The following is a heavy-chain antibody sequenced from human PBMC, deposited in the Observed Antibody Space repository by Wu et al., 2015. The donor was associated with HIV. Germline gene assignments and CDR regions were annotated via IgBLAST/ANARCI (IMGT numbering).Heavy chain of an antibody. J-gene: IGHJ3*01. CDR2: INPSENRV. CDR3: ARSLEVAGPDPYPFDL. CDR1: GYTFNTYY. D-gene: IGHD6-19*01. V-gene: IGHV1-46*02. Sequence: QVQLVQSGAEVKKPGASVKVSCKASGYTFNTYYIHWVRQAPGQGPEWMGVINPSENRVSYSQRFQGRVTMTRDTSTSTVYMELSSLKAEDTALFYCARSLEVAGPDPYPFDLWGQGTMVVVSS.